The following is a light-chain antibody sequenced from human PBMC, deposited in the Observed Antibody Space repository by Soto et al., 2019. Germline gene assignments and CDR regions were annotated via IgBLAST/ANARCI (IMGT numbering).Light chain of an antibody. CDR2: AAS. CDR1: QAIRTA. CDR3: LLDLRYCLA. J-gene: IGKJ1*01. V-gene: IGKV1-6*01. Sequence: AIQLTQSPSSLYASVGDRVTITCRASQAIRTALGWYQQKPGKVPKLLIYAASILQSGVPSRVSGSGSGTDFTLTIICLQPEDCARYYCLLDLRYCLAFGQGTKVEIK.